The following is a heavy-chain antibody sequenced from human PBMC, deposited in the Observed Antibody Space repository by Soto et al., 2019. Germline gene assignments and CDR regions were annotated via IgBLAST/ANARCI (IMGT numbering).Heavy chain of an antibody. Sequence: QVQLQESGPGLVKPSQTLSLTCTVSGGSISSGGYFWSWIRQPPDQGLEWIGQIYHGGTIYNNPSLNSRITISVDTSKAQFSLKLSSVTAADTAVYYCARGPSGDKVDYWGQGILVTVSS. CDR1: GGSISSGGYF. V-gene: IGHV4-30-4*01. CDR2: IYHGGTI. J-gene: IGHJ4*02. CDR3: ARGPSGDKVDY. D-gene: IGHD7-27*01.